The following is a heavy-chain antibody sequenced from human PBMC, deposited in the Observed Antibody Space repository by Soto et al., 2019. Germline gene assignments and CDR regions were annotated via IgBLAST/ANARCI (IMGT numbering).Heavy chain of an antibody. Sequence: PSETLSLTCAVYGGSFSGYYGSWIRQPPGKGLEWIGEINHSGSINYNASLKSRVTISVDTSKNQFSLKLSSVTAADTAVYYCARKSVDFPFDYWGQGTLVTVSS. V-gene: IGHV4-34*01. J-gene: IGHJ4*02. D-gene: IGHD2-21*01. CDR3: ARKSVDFPFDY. CDR1: GGSFSGYY. CDR2: INHSGSI.